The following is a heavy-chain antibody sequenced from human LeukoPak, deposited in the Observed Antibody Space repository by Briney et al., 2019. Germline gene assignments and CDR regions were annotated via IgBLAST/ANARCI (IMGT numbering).Heavy chain of an antibody. V-gene: IGHV4-39*02. CDR1: GGSISSSSFY. Sequence: SETLSLTCTVSGGSISSSSFYWGWLRQPPGKGLEWIVTIFYSGSTYYNPSLRSRVTMSVDTSKNQFSLRLSSVTTADTAVYYCAREGYISGQGFRNNWFDPWGQGSLVTVSS. J-gene: IGHJ5*02. D-gene: IGHD6-19*01. CDR3: AREGYISGQGFRNNWFDP. CDR2: IFYSGST.